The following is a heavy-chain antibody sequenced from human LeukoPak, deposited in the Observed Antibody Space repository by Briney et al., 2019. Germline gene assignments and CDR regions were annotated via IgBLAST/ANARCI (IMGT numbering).Heavy chain of an antibody. Sequence: SQTLSLTCAISGDSVSSNSAAWNWIRQSPSRGLEWLGRTYYRSKWYDDYAVSVRSRITISPDTSKNQFSLQLSSVTPEDTAVYRCARVDQWPPSGWFDPWGQGIQVTVSS. V-gene: IGHV6-1*01. J-gene: IGHJ5*02. CDR3: ARVDQWPPSGWFDP. CDR2: TYYRSKWYD. CDR1: GDSVSSNSAA. D-gene: IGHD6-19*01.